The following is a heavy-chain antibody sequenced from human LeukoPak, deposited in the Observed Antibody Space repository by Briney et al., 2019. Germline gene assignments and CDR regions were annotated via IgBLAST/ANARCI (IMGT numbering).Heavy chain of an antibody. V-gene: IGHV3-74*01. CDR3: ATSRPFDY. CDR2: INSDGSST. D-gene: IGHD6-6*01. CDR1: GFTFSSYW. Sequence: GGSLRLSCAASGFTFSSYWMHWVRQAPGKGLVWVSHINSDGSSTNYADSVKGRFTTSRDNAKNTVYLQMNSLRAEDTAVYYCATSRPFDYWGQGTLVTVSS. J-gene: IGHJ4*02.